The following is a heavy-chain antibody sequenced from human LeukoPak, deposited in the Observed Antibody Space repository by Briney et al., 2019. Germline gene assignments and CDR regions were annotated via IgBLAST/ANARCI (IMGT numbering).Heavy chain of an antibody. D-gene: IGHD5-18*01. Sequence: WEPLTLMCTVSGGSISSYYWSWIRQPPGKGLEWIGYIYYSGSTNYNPSLKSRVTISVDTSKNQFSLKLSSVTAADTAVYYCARTTEGGYTYDYFYYYYMDVWGKGTTVTIS. J-gene: IGHJ6*03. CDR3: ARTTEGGYTYDYFYYYYMDV. V-gene: IGHV4-59*01. CDR2: IYYSGST. CDR1: GGSISSYY.